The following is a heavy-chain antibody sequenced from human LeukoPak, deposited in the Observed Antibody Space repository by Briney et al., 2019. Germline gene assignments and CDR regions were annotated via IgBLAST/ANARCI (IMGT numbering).Heavy chain of an antibody. D-gene: IGHD2-2*01. CDR3: ARGLANIVVVPAAMEDWFDP. CDR2: LSAYNGNT. J-gene: IGHJ5*02. V-gene: IGHV1-18*01. Sequence: GASVKVSCKASGYTFTSYGISWVRQAPGQGLEWMGWLSAYNGNTNYAQKLQGRVTMTTDTSTSTAYMELRSLRSDDTAVYYCARGLANIVVVPAAMEDWFDPWGQGTLVTVSS. CDR1: GYTFTSYG.